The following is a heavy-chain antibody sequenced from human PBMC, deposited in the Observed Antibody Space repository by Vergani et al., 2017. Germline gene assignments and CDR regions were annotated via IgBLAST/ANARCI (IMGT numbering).Heavy chain of an antibody. J-gene: IGHJ3*02. CDR1: GFTFSSYE. CDR3: ARDLGIVATFGADAFDI. Sequence: EVQLVESGGGLVQPGGSLRLSCAASGFTFSSYEMNWVRQAPGKGLKWVSYISSSGSTIYYADSVKGRFTISRDNAKNSLYLQMNSLRAEDTAVYYCARDLGIVATFGADAFDIWGQGTMVTVSS. V-gene: IGHV3-48*03. CDR2: ISSSGSTI. D-gene: IGHD5-12*01.